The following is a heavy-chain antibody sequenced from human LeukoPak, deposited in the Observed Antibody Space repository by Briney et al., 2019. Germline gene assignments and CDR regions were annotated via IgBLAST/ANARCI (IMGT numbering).Heavy chain of an antibody. Sequence: HPGGSLRLSCAASGFTFSSYAMHWVRQAPGKGLEWVAVISYDGSNKYYADSVKGRFTISRDNSKNTLYLQMNSLRAEDTAVYYCARDGCSSTSCHSVNWFDPWGQGTLVTVSS. CDR1: GFTFSSYA. CDR2: ISYDGSNK. V-gene: IGHV3-30*01. J-gene: IGHJ5*02. D-gene: IGHD2-2*01. CDR3: ARDGCSSTSCHSVNWFDP.